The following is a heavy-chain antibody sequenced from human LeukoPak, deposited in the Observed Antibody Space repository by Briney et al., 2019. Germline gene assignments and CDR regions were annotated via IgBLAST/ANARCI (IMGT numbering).Heavy chain of an antibody. D-gene: IGHD6-19*01. CDR2: IYYSGST. V-gene: IGHV4-39*07. CDR3: ARGYSSGWYCGY. Sequence: TSETLSLTCTVPGGSISSSSYYWGWIRQPPGKGLEWIGSIYYSGSTYYNPSLKSRVTISVDTSKNQFSLKLSSVTAADTAVYYCARGYSSGWYCGYWGQGTLVTVSS. J-gene: IGHJ4*02. CDR1: GGSISSSSYY.